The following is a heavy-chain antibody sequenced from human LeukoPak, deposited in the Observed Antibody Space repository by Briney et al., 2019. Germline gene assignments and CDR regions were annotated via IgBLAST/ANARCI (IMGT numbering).Heavy chain of an antibody. CDR1: GFSLYTYS. CDR3: ARVGSAAPVTSSGHTIDY. CDR2: ITSTSTYI. J-gene: IGHJ4*02. V-gene: IGHV3-21*01. Sequence: GGSLRLSCAVSGFSLYTYSMNWVRQAPGKGLEWVSSITSTSTYIYYADSVKGRFTISRDNAKNSPYLQMNSLRVEDTAVYYCARVGSAAPVTSSGHTIDYWGQGTLVIVSS. D-gene: IGHD3-22*01.